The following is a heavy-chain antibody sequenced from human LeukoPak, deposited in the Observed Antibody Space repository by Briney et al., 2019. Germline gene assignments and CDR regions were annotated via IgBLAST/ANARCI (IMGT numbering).Heavy chain of an antibody. CDR2: ISSSSNYI. D-gene: IGHD3-10*01. V-gene: IGHV3-21*01. CDR1: GFTFSTYS. CDR3: AREGMGRRAFDI. J-gene: IGHJ3*02. Sequence: GGSLRLSCPASGFTFSTYSMNWVRQAPGKGLEWVSSISSSSNYIYYADSLKGRFTISRDNAKNSLYLRMNSLRAEDTAMYFCAREGMGRRAFDIWGQGTMVTVSS.